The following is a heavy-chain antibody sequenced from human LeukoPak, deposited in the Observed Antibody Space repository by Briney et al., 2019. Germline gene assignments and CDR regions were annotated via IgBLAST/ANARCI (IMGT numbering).Heavy chain of an antibody. D-gene: IGHD6-13*01. Sequence: PGGSLRLSCAASGFIVSSNYMGWVRQAPGKGLEWASLIHSGDRTYYADSVKGRFTISRDNAKNSLYLQMNSLRAEDTAVYYCARESQEQQLVPPHFDYWGQGTLVTVSS. CDR2: IHSGDRT. CDR1: GFIVSSNY. J-gene: IGHJ4*02. CDR3: ARESQEQQLVPPHFDY. V-gene: IGHV3-66*01.